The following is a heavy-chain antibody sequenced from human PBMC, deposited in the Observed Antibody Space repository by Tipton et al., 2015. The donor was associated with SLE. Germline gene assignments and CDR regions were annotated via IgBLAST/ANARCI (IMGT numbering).Heavy chain of an antibody. CDR3: ARYGTYDGSRYFQH. Sequence: TLSLTCTVSGGSISSYYWSWIRQPPGKGLEWIGYIYYSGSTNYNPSLKSRVTISVDTSKKQFSLKLSSVTAADTAVYYCARYGTYDGSRYFQHWGQGTLVTVPS. CDR1: GGSISSYY. V-gene: IGHV4-59*01. D-gene: IGHD1-26*01. CDR2: IYYSGST. J-gene: IGHJ1*01.